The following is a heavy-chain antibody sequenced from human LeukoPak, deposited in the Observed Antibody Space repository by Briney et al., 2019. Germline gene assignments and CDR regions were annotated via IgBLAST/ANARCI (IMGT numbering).Heavy chain of an antibody. CDR1: GGSISSSGYY. V-gene: IGHV4-39*01. CDR2: MYYSGDT. D-gene: IGHD6-19*01. CDR3: ARRSVAGKPFDY. J-gene: IGHJ4*02. Sequence: SETLSLTCTVSGGSISSSGYYWGWIRQPPGKGLEWIATMYYSGDTYYNVSLKSRVTISLDTSKNQFSLRLSSVTAADTGFYYCARRSVAGKPFDYWGQGTLVTVSS.